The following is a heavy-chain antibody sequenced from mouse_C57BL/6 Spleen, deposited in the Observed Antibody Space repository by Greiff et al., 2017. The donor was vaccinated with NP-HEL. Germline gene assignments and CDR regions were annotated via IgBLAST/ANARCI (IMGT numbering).Heavy chain of an antibody. J-gene: IGHJ4*01. CDR3: ARQGLLWAMDY. D-gene: IGHD1-1*02. Sequence: EVQLQESGGGLVKPGGSLKLSCAASGFTFSDYGMHWVRQAPEKGLEWVAYISSGSSTIYYADTVKGRFTISRDNAKNTLFLQMTSLRSEDTAMYYCARQGLLWAMDYWGQGTSVTVSS. CDR2: ISSGSSTI. V-gene: IGHV5-17*01. CDR1: GFTFSDYG.